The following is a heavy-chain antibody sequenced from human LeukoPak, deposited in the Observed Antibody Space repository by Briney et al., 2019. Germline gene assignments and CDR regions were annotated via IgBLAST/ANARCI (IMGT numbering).Heavy chain of an antibody. CDR1: GDSFSRSDSY. Sequence: SETLALTCSVSGDSFSRSDSYWDWLRQPPGKGLEWVGTIYYSGRTYYSPSLKSRVTMSVDPSNNQFSLNLTSVTAANTAVYYCARRRYYDGSGYLEWGQGTLLSVSS. J-gene: IGHJ1*01. D-gene: IGHD3-22*01. V-gene: IGHV4-39*01. CDR3: ARRRYYDGSGYLE. CDR2: IYYSGRT.